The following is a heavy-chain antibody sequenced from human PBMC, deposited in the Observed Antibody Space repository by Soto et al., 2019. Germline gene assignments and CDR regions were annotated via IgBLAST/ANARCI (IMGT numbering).Heavy chain of an antibody. J-gene: IGHJ3*02. CDR1: GGSISSYY. Sequence: SETLSLTCTVSGGSISSYYWSWIRQPPGKGLEWIGYIYYSGSTNYNPSLKSRVTISVDTSKNQFSLKLSSVTAADTAVYYCAREYSRTDPFDIWGQGTMVTVSS. D-gene: IGHD6-13*01. CDR3: AREYSRTDPFDI. CDR2: IYYSGST. V-gene: IGHV4-59*01.